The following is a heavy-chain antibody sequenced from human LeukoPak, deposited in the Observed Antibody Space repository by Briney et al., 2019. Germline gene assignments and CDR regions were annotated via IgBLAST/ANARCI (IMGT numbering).Heavy chain of an antibody. D-gene: IGHD6-13*01. J-gene: IGHJ4*02. CDR1: GGTFSSYA. Sequence: SVKVSCKASGGTFSSYAISWVRQAPGQGLEWMGGIIPIFGTANYAQKFQGRVAMTRDTSTSTVYMELSSLRSEDTAVYYCARPDIAAAGTGSHAFNYWGQGTLVTVSS. CDR3: ARPDIAAAGTGSHAFNY. CDR2: IIPIFGTA. V-gene: IGHV1-69*05.